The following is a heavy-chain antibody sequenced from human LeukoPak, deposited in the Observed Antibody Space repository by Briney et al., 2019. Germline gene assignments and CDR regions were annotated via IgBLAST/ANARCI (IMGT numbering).Heavy chain of an antibody. Sequence: PSETLSLTCTVSGGSISSYYWSWIRQPPGKGLEWIGYIYYSGSTNYNPSLKSRVTISVDTSKNQFSLKLSSVTAADTAVYYCARGSAIFANYYYYGMDVWGQGTTVTVSS. V-gene: IGHV4-59*12. CDR3: ARGSAIFANYYYYGMDV. CDR2: IYYSGST. D-gene: IGHD2-2*02. J-gene: IGHJ6*02. CDR1: GGSISSYY.